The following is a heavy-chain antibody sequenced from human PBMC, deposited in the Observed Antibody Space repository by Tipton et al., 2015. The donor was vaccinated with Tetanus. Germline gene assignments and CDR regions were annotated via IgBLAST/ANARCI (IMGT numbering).Heavy chain of an antibody. V-gene: IGHV1-46*01. J-gene: IGHJ6*02. CDR3: ARGPTVTAAHYYYGMDV. CDR2: INPSGGST. CDR1: GYTFTGNY. Sequence: QLVQSGGEVKKPGASVKVSCTASGYTFTGNYIHWVRQVPGQGLEWMGIINPSGGSTSYAQKFQGSVTMTRDTSTSTVYMERSRLRSEDTAVYYCARGPTVTAAHYYYGMDVWGQGTTVTVSS. D-gene: IGHD4-11*01.